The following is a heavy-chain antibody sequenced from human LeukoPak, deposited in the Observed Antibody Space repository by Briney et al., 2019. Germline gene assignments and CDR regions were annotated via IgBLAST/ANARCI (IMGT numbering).Heavy chain of an antibody. CDR3: VKTPYSSTWYVGDS. J-gene: IGHJ4*02. CDR1: GFTFSSYA. V-gene: IGHV3-64D*06. Sequence: PGGSLRLSCSASGFTFSSYAMHWVRKAAGEGLEYVSAINSDGDSTYYADSVKGRFTISRDNSKNTLYLQMSNLRPEDSAVYYCVKTPYSSTWYVGDSWGQGTLVTVSS. CDR2: INSDGDST. D-gene: IGHD2/OR15-2a*01.